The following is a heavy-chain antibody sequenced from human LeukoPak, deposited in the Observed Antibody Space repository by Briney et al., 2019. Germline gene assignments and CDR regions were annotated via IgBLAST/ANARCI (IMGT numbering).Heavy chain of an antibody. D-gene: IGHD2-21*01. CDR2: VYTSGTP. J-gene: IGHJ4*02. CDR1: GGSISSSSYY. V-gene: IGHV4-61*02. Sequence: SETLSLTCTVSGGSISSSSYYWGWIRQPAGKGLEWIGRVYTSGTPKYNPSLTSRVTISVDTSRNQFSLKLSSVTAADTAVYYCARGGIPDYWGQGILVTVSS. CDR3: ARGGIPDY.